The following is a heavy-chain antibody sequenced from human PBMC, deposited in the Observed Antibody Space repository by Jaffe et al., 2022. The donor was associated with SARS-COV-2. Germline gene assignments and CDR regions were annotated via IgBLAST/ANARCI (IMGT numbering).Heavy chain of an antibody. CDR3: ARTLRGVSPSYFDS. J-gene: IGHJ4*02. Sequence: QVQLVESGGGVVQPGRSLRLSCAASGFTFSNYAMEWVRQAPGKGLEWVAIISYDGTNKYYADSVEGRFTISRDNSKNTLYVQMNSLRAEDSAVYYCARTLRGVSPSYFDSWGQGTLVTVSS. CDR1: GFTFSNYA. V-gene: IGHV3-30*04. D-gene: IGHD3-10*01. CDR2: ISYDGTNK.